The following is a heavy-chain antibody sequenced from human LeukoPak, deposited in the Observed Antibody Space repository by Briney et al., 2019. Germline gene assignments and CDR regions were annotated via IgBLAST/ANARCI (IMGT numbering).Heavy chain of an antibody. J-gene: IGHJ5*02. CDR1: GYTFTSYG. D-gene: IGHD4-23*01. Sequence: GASVKVSCTASGYTFTSYGISWVRQATGQGLEWMGWMSPNSDNTGYAQKFQGGVTFTRDTSISTAYMELRSLTSEDTAVYYCARDYGGSSGWFDPWGQGTLVTVSS. CDR2: MSPNSDNT. CDR3: ARDYGGSSGWFDP. V-gene: IGHV1-8*02.